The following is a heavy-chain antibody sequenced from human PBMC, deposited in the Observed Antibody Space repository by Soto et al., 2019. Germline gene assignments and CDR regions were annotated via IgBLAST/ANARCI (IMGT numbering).Heavy chain of an antibody. J-gene: IGHJ5*02. V-gene: IGHV4-59*01. CDR3: ARGSPAAITRRRWFDP. CDR2: IYYSGST. Sequence: SETLSLTCTVSGGSISSYYWSWIRQPPGKGLEWIWYIYYSGSTNYNPSLKSRVTISVDTSKNQFSLKLSSVTAADTAVYYCARGSPAAITRRRWFDPGGQGTLVTVSS. CDR1: GGSISSYY. D-gene: IGHD2-2*01.